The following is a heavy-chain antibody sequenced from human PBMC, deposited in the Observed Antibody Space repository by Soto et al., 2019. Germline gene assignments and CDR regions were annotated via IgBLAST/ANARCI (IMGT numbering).Heavy chain of an antibody. V-gene: IGHV6-1*01. CDR1: GDSVSSSSVT. D-gene: IGHD3-16*01. J-gene: IGHJ4*02. Sequence: SQTLSLTCAISGDSVSSSSVTWNWFRQSPSRGLEWLGRTYYRSKWYNDYADSVKGRFTISRDNSKNTLSLQMNSLRVEDSAVYYCVPRKGDPFTWGQGTLVTV. CDR3: VPRKGDPFT. CDR2: TYYRSKWYN.